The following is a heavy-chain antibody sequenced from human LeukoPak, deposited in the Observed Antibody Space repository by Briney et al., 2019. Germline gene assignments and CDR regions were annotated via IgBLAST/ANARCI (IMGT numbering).Heavy chain of an antibody. CDR2: INHSGST. CDR1: GGSFSGYY. D-gene: IGHD6-6*01. J-gene: IGHJ4*02. CDR3: ASVRGIAARALGY. Sequence: SETLSLTCAVYGGSFSGYYWSWIRQPPGKGLEWIGEINHSGSTNYNPSLKSRVTISVDTPKNQFSLKLSSVTAADTAVYYCASVRGIAARALGYWGQGTLVTVSS. V-gene: IGHV4-34*01.